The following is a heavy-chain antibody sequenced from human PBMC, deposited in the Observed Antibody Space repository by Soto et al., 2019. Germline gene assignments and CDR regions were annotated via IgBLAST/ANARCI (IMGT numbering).Heavy chain of an antibody. J-gene: IGHJ6*02. Sequence: SETLSLTCTVSGGSISSGGYYWSWIRQHPGKGLEWIGYIYYSGSTYYNPSLKSRVTISVDTSKNQFSLKLSSVTAADTAVYYCARDRRGYSSGWGEYYYGMDVWGQGTTVTVSS. V-gene: IGHV4-31*03. CDR1: GGSISSGGYY. D-gene: IGHD6-19*01. CDR3: ARDRRGYSSGWGEYYYGMDV. CDR2: IYYSGST.